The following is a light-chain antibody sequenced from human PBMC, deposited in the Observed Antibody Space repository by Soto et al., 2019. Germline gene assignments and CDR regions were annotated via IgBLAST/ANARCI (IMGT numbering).Light chain of an antibody. Sequence: QSALTQPASVAGSPGQSITISCTGTSSDVGYYNSVSWYQRHPGKVPKLIIYDVSSRPSGVSNRFSGFKSGNTASLTISGLQAEDEADYCCSSSPRSETHVLFGGGTQLTVL. CDR3: SSSPRSETHVL. V-gene: IGLV2-14*03. CDR1: SSDVGYYNS. J-gene: IGLJ2*01. CDR2: DVS.